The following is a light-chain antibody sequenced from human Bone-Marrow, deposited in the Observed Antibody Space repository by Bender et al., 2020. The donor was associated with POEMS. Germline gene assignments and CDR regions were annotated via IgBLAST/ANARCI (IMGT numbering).Light chain of an antibody. CDR2: GVS. CDR1: WSNVWKYSL. V-gene: IGLV2-23*02. J-gene: IGLJ3*02. Sequence: QSALTQPAAVSASPGQSITITCSGSWSNVWKYSLVSWYQHHPGKAPKLLIYGVSQRASGISNRFSASKAGNTASLTISGLQTDDEADYFCCSYAGSDYFLFGGGTKVTVL. CDR3: CSYAGSDYFL.